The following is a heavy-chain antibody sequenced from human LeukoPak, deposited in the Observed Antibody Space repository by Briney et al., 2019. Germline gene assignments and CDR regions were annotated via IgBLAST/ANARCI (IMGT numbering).Heavy chain of an antibody. J-gene: IGHJ5*02. Sequence: PSQTLSLTCTVSGGSISSGDYYWSWIRQPPGKGLEWIGYIYYSGSTYYNPSLKSRVTISVDTSKNQFSLKLSSVTAADTAVYYCARGRNWNLAFKWFDPWGQGTLVTVSS. CDR2: IYYSGST. CDR3: ARGRNWNLAFKWFDP. CDR1: GGSISSGDYY. D-gene: IGHD1-7*01. V-gene: IGHV4-30-4*01.